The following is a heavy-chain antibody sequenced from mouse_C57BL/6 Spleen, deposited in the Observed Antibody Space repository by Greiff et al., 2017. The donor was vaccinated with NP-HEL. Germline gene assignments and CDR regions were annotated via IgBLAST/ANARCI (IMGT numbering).Heavy chain of an antibody. Sequence: QVQLQQPGAELVKPGASVKLSCKASGYTFTSYWMHWVKQRPGQGLEWIGMIHPNSGSTNYNEKFKSKATLTVDKSSSTAYMQLSSLTSEDSAVYYCASCTTAGPYYFDYWGQGTTLTVSS. CDR2: IHPNSGST. CDR1: GYTFTSYW. V-gene: IGHV1-64*01. J-gene: IGHJ2*01. CDR3: ASCTTAGPYYFDY. D-gene: IGHD1-2*01.